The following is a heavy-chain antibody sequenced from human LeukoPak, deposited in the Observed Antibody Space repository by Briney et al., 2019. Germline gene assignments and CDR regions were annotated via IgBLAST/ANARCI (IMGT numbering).Heavy chain of an antibody. CDR2: IKSKTDGGTT. J-gene: IGHJ4*02. D-gene: IGHD6-13*01. Sequence: KPGGSLRLSCAASGFTYSNAWMSWVRQAPGKGLEWVGRIKSKTDGGTTDYAAPVKGRFTISRDDSKNTLYLQMNSLKTEDTAVYYCTTDLSSSWYFKHTNDYWGQGTLVTVSS. CDR3: TTDLSSSWYFKHTNDY. CDR1: GFTYSNAW. V-gene: IGHV3-15*01.